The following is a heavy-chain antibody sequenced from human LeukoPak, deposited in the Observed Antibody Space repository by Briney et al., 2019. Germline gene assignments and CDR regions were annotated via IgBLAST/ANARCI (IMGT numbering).Heavy chain of an antibody. CDR1: GDSISSGDYY. Sequence: PSQTLSLTCTISGDSISSGDYYWSWIRQPPGKGLEWNGYIYYSGSTYYNPSLKSRVTISVDTSKNQFSLKLSSVTAADTAVYYCAREKVVPAAINDYWGQGTLVTVSS. CDR3: AREKVVPAAINDY. V-gene: IGHV4-30-4*08. CDR2: IYYSGST. J-gene: IGHJ4*02. D-gene: IGHD2-2*01.